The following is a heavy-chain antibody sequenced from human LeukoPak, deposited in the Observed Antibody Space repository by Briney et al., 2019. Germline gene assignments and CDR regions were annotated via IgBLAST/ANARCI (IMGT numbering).Heavy chain of an antibody. D-gene: IGHD6-13*01. CDR2: IIPIFGTA. Sequence: ASVKVSCKASGGTFSGYAISWVRQAPGQGLEWMGGIIPIFGTANYAQKFQGRVTITADESTSTAYMELSSLRSEDTAVYYCAREGGIAAAGGNWFDPWGQGTLVTVSS. J-gene: IGHJ5*02. V-gene: IGHV1-69*01. CDR3: AREGGIAAAGGNWFDP. CDR1: GGTFSGYA.